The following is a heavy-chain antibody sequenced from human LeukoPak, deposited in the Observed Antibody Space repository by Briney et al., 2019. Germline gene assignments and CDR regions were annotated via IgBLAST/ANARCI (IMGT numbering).Heavy chain of an antibody. CDR1: GYTFTNYG. CDR2: ISVYNGNT. J-gene: IGHJ4*02. Sequence: ASVKVSCKASGYTFTNYGITWVRQAPGQGLAWMGWISVYNGNTKYAQKVQGRVTMTTDTYTNTAYMELRSLRSDDTAVYYCARVRYYNISGYFPNFDYWGQGTLVTVSS. CDR3: ARVRYYNISGYFPNFDY. D-gene: IGHD3-22*01. V-gene: IGHV1-18*01.